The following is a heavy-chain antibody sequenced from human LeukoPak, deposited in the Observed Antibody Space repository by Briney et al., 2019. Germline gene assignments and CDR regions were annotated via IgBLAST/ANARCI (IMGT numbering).Heavy chain of an antibody. J-gene: IGHJ4*02. CDR2: INPNSGGT. CDR1: GYTFTGYY. Sequence: GASVKVSCKASGYTFTGYYMHWVRQAPGQGLEWMGWINPNSGGTNYAQKFQGRVTMTRDTSISTAYMELSRLRSDDTAVYYCARGERYNNQSKYRNTYYFDYWGQGTLVTVSS. CDR3: ARGERYNNQSKYRNTYYFDY. D-gene: IGHD2/OR15-2a*01. V-gene: IGHV1-2*02.